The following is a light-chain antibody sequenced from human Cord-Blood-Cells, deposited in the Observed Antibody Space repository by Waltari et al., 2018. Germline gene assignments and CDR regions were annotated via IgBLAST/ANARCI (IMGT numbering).Light chain of an antibody. V-gene: IGLV2-23*01. J-gene: IGLJ3*02. CDR1: SSDVGSYNL. Sequence: QSALTQPASVSGSPGQSITISCTGTSSDVGSYNLVSWYQQHPGKAPKLMIYEGSKRPSGVSYRFSRSKSGNTASLTISGLQAEDEADYYCCSYAGSSTWVFGGGTRLTVL. CDR3: CSYAGSSTWV. CDR2: EGS.